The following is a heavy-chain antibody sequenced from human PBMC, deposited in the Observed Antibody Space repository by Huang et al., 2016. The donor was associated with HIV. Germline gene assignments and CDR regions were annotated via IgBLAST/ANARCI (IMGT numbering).Heavy chain of an antibody. V-gene: IGHV3-74*01. CDR3: VRDPRIQSWLNYFDY. CDR2: INGDGSSS. Sequence: EVQLVESGGGLVQPGGSLRLSCAASGFTFSSYWMHWVRQAPGKGVVWVSRINGDGSSSGYADSVKGRFTISRDNAKNTLYLQMNSLRAEDTAVYYCVRDPRIQSWLNYFDYWGQGTLVSVSS. J-gene: IGHJ4*02. CDR1: GFTFSSYW. D-gene: IGHD3-22*01.